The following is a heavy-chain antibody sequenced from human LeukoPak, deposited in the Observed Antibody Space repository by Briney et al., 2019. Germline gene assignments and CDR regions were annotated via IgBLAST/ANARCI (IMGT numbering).Heavy chain of an antibody. Sequence: GGSLRLSCAASGFTFSSYAMHWARQAPGKGLEWVAVISYDGSNKYYADSVKGRFTISRDNSKNTLYLQMNSLRAEDTAVYYCARAYSSSPVDYWGQGTLVTVSS. CDR3: ARAYSSSPVDY. J-gene: IGHJ4*02. V-gene: IGHV3-30*01. CDR2: ISYDGSNK. CDR1: GFTFSSYA. D-gene: IGHD6-6*01.